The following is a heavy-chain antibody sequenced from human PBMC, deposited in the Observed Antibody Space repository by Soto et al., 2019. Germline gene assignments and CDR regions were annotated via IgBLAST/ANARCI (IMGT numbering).Heavy chain of an antibody. Sequence: EVQLLESGGGLVQPGGSLRLSCAASGFTFGNYGMNWVRQAPGKGLEWVSGISGGGGSTYYADSVKGRFTISRDPSKNTVFLETNSLRAEDTAVYYCAKGFIVVVTVIRPDDSFDVWGQGTLVTVSS. J-gene: IGHJ3*01. CDR2: ISGGGGST. CDR1: GFTFGNYG. CDR3: AKGFIVVVTVIRPDDSFDV. V-gene: IGHV3-23*01. D-gene: IGHD2-21*02.